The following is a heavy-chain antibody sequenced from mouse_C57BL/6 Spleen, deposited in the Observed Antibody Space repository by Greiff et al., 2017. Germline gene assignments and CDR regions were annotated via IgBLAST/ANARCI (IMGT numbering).Heavy chain of an antibody. CDR3: ARRGIYYDYDGGFAY. D-gene: IGHD2-4*01. Sequence: EVQRVESGGGLVQPGGSLKLSCAASGFTFSDYYMYWVRQTPEKRLEWVAYISNGGGSTYYPDTVKGRFTISRDNAKNTLYLQMSRLKSEDTAMYYCARRGIYYDYDGGFAYWGQGTLVTVSA. CDR1: GFTFSDYY. CDR2: ISNGGGST. V-gene: IGHV5-12*01. J-gene: IGHJ3*01.